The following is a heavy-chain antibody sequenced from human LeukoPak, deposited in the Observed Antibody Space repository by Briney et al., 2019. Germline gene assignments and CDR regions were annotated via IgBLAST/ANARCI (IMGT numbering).Heavy chain of an antibody. J-gene: IGHJ4*02. Sequence: GGSLRLSCAASGFTFSSYAMSWVRQAPGKGLEWVSTISGSGGSTYYADSVKGRFTISRDNSNNTLYLQMNSLRAEDTAVYYCAKDIGAVAGSFDYWGQGTLVTVSS. V-gene: IGHV3-23*01. CDR2: ISGSGGST. CDR3: AKDIGAVAGSFDY. CDR1: GFTFSSYA. D-gene: IGHD6-19*01.